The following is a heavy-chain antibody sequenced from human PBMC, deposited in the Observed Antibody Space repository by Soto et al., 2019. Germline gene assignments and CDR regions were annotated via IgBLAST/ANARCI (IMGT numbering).Heavy chain of an antibody. CDR1: GFTFSSYA. CDR3: ARDLRTTGLYYFDY. Sequence: QVQLVESGGGVVQPGRSLRLSCAASGFTFSSYAMHWVRQAPGKGLAWVAVISYDGSNKYYADSVKGRFTISRDNSKNTLYLQMNSLRAEDTAVYYGARDLRTTGLYYFDYWGQGTLVTVSS. CDR2: ISYDGSNK. D-gene: IGHD4-17*01. V-gene: IGHV3-30-3*01. J-gene: IGHJ4*02.